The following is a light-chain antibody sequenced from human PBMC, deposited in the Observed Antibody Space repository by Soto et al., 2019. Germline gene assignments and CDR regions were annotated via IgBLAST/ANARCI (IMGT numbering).Light chain of an antibody. Sequence: DIQMTQSPSTLSASVGDRVTITCRASQSIGSWLAWYQQKPGKAPKLLIYDASSLESGVPSRFSGSGSETEFTVTSSSVQPVDFATYYSQHYNSDSGLTGGGGTKVEIK. J-gene: IGKJ4*02. CDR1: QSIGSW. CDR3: QHYNSDSGLT. CDR2: DAS. V-gene: IGKV1-5*01.